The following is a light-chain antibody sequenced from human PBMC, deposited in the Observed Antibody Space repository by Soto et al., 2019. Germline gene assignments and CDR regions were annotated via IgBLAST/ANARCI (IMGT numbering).Light chain of an antibody. Sequence: EIVLTQSPGTLSLSPGERATLSCRASQSVSSSYLVWYQQKPGQAPRLLIYGASGRATGIPDRFSGSGSGTYFTLTISRLEPEDFAVYYCQQYDSSPSFTFGPGTKVDIK. CDR1: QSVSSSY. V-gene: IGKV3-20*01. CDR3: QQYDSSPSFT. CDR2: GAS. J-gene: IGKJ3*01.